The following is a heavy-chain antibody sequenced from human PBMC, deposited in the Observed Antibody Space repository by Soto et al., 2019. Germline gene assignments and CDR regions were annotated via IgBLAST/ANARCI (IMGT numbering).Heavy chain of an antibody. V-gene: IGHV1-69*13. J-gene: IGHJ5*02. Sequence: ASVKVSCKASGGTFSSYAISWVRQAPGQGLEWMGGIIPIFGTANYAQKFQGRVTITADESTSTAYMELSSLRSEDTAVYYCATGLGYCSGGSCRNWFDPWGQGTLVTVSS. D-gene: IGHD2-15*01. CDR2: IIPIFGTA. CDR1: GGTFSSYA. CDR3: ATGLGYCSGGSCRNWFDP.